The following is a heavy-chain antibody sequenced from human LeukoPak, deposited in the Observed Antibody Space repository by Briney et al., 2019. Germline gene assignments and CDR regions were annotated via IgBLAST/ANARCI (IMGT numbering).Heavy chain of an antibody. CDR1: GFTFSDFY. V-gene: IGHV3-11*03. J-gene: IGHJ4*02. CDR3: TRHPAEGAY. D-gene: IGHD2-15*01. CDR2: ISGSSSNT. Sequence: PGGSLRLSCAASGFTFSDFYVSWIRQAPGKGLESVSYISGSSSNTNYADSVKGRFTISRDNAKNSMCLQMNSLRAEDTAVYYCTRHPAEGAYWGQASLVTVSS.